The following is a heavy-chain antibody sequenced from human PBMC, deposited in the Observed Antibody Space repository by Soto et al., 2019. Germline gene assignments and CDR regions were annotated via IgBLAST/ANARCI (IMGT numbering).Heavy chain of an antibody. D-gene: IGHD2-2*01. V-gene: IGHV3-21*04. CDR2: ISSSSAYI. Sequence: GGSLRLSCAASGFTFSSCAMGWVRQAPGKGLEWVSSISSSSAYIYYADSVKGRFTISRDNAKNSLYLQMNSLRAEDTAVYFCARGHCSSTTCYEFDFWGQGTLVTVSS. CDR1: GFTFSSCA. J-gene: IGHJ4*02. CDR3: ARGHCSSTTCYEFDF.